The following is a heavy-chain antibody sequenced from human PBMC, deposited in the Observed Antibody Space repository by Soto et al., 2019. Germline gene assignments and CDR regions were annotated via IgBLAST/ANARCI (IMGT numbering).Heavy chain of an antibody. D-gene: IGHD6-19*01. CDR3: ARDQRGSGWYPAHSSGMDV. CDR2: IWYDGSNK. V-gene: IGHV3-33*01. CDR1: GFTFSSYG. Sequence: PGGSLRLSCAASGFTFSSYGMHWVRQAPGKGLEWVAVIWYDGSNKEYADSVKGRFTISRDNSKNTLYLQMNSLRAEDTAVYYCARDQRGSGWYPAHSSGMDVWGQGTTLTVS. J-gene: IGHJ6*02.